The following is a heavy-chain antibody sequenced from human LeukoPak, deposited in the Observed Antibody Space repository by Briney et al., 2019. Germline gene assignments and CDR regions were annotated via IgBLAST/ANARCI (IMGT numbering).Heavy chain of an antibody. CDR3: AAPSNGAFDI. Sequence: ASVKVSCKASGYTFTSYYMHWVRQAPGQGLEWMGIINPSGGSTSYAQKFQGRVTMTRDTSTSTVYMELSRLRSDDTAVYYCAAPSNGAFDIWGQGTMVTVSS. D-gene: IGHD6-19*01. V-gene: IGHV1-46*01. CDR2: INPSGGST. J-gene: IGHJ3*02. CDR1: GYTFTSYY.